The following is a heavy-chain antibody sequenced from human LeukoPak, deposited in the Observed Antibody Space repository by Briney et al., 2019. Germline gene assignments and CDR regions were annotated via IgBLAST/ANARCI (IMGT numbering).Heavy chain of an antibody. CDR2: ISSSSTTI. D-gene: IGHD2-15*01. Sequence: PGGSLRLSCVVSGFTFSSYSMNWVRQAPGKGLEWISYISSSSTTIYYADSVKGRFTISRDNAKKSLYLQMNSLRDEDTAVYYCARDLYFWGQGTLVTVSS. CDR1: GFTFSSYS. J-gene: IGHJ4*02. CDR3: ARDLYF. V-gene: IGHV3-48*02.